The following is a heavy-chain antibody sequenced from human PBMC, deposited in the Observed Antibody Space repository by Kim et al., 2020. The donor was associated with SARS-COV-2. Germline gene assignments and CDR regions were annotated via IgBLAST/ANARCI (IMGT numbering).Heavy chain of an antibody. Sequence: GGSLRLSCAASGFTFSSYAMSWVRQAPGKGLEWVSVIYSGGSSTYYADSVKGRFTISRDNSKNTLYLQMNSLRAEDTAVYYCAKASGWYFVFDYCGQGT. D-gene: IGHD6-19*01. J-gene: IGHJ4*02. CDR1: GFTFSSYA. V-gene: IGHV3-23*03. CDR2: IYSGGSST. CDR3: AKASGWYFVFDY.